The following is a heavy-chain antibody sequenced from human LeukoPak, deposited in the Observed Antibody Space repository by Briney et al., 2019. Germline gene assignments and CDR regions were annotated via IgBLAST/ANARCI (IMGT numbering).Heavy chain of an antibody. V-gene: IGHV6-1*01. D-gene: IGHD3-22*01. Sequence: SQTLPLTCAISGDSVSSNSAAWNWIRQSPSRGLEWLGRTYYRSKWYNDYAVSVKSRITINPDTSKNQFSLQPNSVTPEDTAVYYCARSPEAYDSCGNDYWGQGTLVTVSS. CDR1: GDSVSSNSAA. CDR2: TYYRSKWYN. J-gene: IGHJ4*02. CDR3: ARSPEAYDSCGNDY.